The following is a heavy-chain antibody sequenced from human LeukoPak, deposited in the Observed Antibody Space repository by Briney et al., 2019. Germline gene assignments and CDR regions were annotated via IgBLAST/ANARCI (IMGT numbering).Heavy chain of an antibody. CDR1: GFTFSSYW. D-gene: IGHD6-6*01. V-gene: IGHV3-30*14. Sequence: PGGSLRLSCAASGFTFSSYWMHWVRQAPGKGLEWVAIISYDGSNEYYADSVKGRFTISRDNSKDTLYLQMNSLRAEDTAVYYCALKLSARLYWGQGTLVTVSS. J-gene: IGHJ4*02. CDR3: ALKLSARLY. CDR2: ISYDGSNE.